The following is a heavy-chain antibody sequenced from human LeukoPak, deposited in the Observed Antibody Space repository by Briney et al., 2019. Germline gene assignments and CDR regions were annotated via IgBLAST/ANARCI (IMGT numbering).Heavy chain of an antibody. CDR2: IYHSGRT. V-gene: IGHV4-4*02. D-gene: IGHD1-26*01. CDR1: GGSISRPKW. Sequence: PSGTLLLTCAVSGGSISRPKWWTWVRQPPGKGLEWIGEIYHSGRTNSNPSLESRVIMSVDKSQNQLSLKLTSVTAADTAVYYCARVGHKRFDPSGQATVPTVSS. J-gene: IGHJ5*02. CDR3: ARVGHKRFDP.